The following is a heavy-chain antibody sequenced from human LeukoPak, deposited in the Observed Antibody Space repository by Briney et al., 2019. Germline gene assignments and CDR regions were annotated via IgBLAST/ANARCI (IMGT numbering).Heavy chain of an antibody. CDR3: ARGARDSSGYYLLYYYYYYYMDV. D-gene: IGHD3-22*01. J-gene: IGHJ6*03. CDR2: INHSGST. V-gene: IGHV4-34*01. CDR1: GGSFSGYY. Sequence: SETLSLTCAVYGGSFSGYYWSWIRQPPGKGLEWIGEINHSGSTNYNPSLKSRVTISVDTSKNQFSLKLSSVTAADTAVYYCARGARDSSGYYLLYYYYYYYMDVWGKGTTVTVSS.